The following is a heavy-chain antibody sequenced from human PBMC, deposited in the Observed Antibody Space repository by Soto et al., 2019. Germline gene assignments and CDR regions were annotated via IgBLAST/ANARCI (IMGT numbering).Heavy chain of an antibody. CDR1: GGSISSGGDY. V-gene: IGHV4-31*03. D-gene: IGHD3-16*01. CDR2: IFYSGPT. J-gene: IGHJ4*02. CDR3: ARDRVMLTFGGESEEWGIAS. Sequence: SETLSLTCTVSGGSISSGGDYWSWIRQLPGKGLEWIGYIFYSGPTYYNPSLKSRVAISVDTSKNQFSLKLNSVTAADTAVYYCARDRVMLTFGGESEEWGIASWGPGTLVTVSS.